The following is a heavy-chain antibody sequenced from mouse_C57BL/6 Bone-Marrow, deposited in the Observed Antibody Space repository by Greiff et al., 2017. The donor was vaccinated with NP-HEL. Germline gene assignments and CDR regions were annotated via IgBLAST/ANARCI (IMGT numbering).Heavy chain of an antibody. Sequence: VKLQQPGAELVKPGASVKLSCKASGYTFTSYWMHWVKQRPGQGLEWIGMIHPNSGSTNYNEKFKSKATLTVDKSSSTAYMQLSSLTSEDSAVYYCARWRFNPLFDYWGQGTTLTVSS. CDR2: IHPNSGST. CDR3: ARWRFNPLFDY. CDR1: GYTFTSYW. V-gene: IGHV1-64*01. J-gene: IGHJ2*01. D-gene: IGHD6-1*01.